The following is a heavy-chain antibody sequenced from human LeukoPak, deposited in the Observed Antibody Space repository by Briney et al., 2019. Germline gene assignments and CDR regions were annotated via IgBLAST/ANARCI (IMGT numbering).Heavy chain of an antibody. CDR1: GGSISTYY. CDR3: ARSISGGAPFFDY. D-gene: IGHD1-14*01. J-gene: IGHJ4*02. CDR2: IYASGST. Sequence: SETLSLTCTVSGGSISTYYWSWIRQPAGKGLEWIGRIYASGSTNYNPSLKSRVTMSVDTSKSQFSLKLSSVTAADTAVYYCARSISGGAPFFDYWGQGTLVTVSS. V-gene: IGHV4-4*07.